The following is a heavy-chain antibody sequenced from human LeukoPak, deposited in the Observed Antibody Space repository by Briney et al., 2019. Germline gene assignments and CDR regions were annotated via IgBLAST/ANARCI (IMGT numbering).Heavy chain of an antibody. CDR2: IWSDGSNR. J-gene: IGHJ4*01. D-gene: IGHD4-11*01. CDR3: ARDAQRGFDYSNSLKY. CDR1: GFIFSHYG. V-gene: IGHV3-33*01. Sequence: PGRSLRLSCVASGFIFSHYGMHWVRQAPGKGLEWVAVIWSDGSNRFYAGSVKGRLTISRDNSQNTVFLQMNSLRAEDTAMYYCARDAQRGFDYSNSLKYWGPGILVTVSS.